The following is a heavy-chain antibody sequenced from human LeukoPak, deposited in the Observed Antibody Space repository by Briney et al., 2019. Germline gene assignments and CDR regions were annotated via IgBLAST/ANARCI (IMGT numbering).Heavy chain of an antibody. D-gene: IGHD2-15*01. V-gene: IGHV3-21*01. J-gene: IGHJ4*02. CDR2: ISSSSSYI. Sequence: GGSLRLSCAASGFTFSSYSMNWVRQAPGKGLEWVSSISSSSSYIYYADSVKGRFTISRDNAKNSLYLQMNSLRAEDTAVYYCARAYRPVVVAATAGYWGQGTLVTVSS. CDR3: ARAYRPVVVAATAGY. CDR1: GFTFSSYS.